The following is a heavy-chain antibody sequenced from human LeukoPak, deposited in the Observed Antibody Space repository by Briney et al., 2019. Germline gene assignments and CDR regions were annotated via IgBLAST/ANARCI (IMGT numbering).Heavy chain of an antibody. CDR1: GGSVSSYY. D-gene: IGHD2-2*01. CDR3: ARARYANAWYAFDI. J-gene: IGHJ3*02. Sequence: PSETLSLTCTVSGGSVSSYYWGWIRRRPRRGLWWVAYLSHSGSSDSNPSLTSRVTTLVDTSKNQFSLKLTSVTAADTAVYYCARARYANAWYAFDIWGHGTMVTVSS. V-gene: IGHV4-59*02. CDR2: LSHSGSS.